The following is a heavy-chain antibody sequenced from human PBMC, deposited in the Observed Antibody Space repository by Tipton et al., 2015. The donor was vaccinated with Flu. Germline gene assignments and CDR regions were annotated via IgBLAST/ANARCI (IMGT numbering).Heavy chain of an antibody. Sequence: SLRLSCAASGFTFRSYAMNWVRQAPGKGLEWVSYIGTSDSAIHYADSVKGRFTISRDNSKNTLYLQMNSLRVEDTAVYYCARDTSYCSGGSCDYWGQGTLVTVSS. D-gene: IGHD2-15*01. CDR1: GFTFRSYA. V-gene: IGHV3-48*03. CDR2: IGTSDSAI. CDR3: ARDTSYCSGGSCDY. J-gene: IGHJ4*02.